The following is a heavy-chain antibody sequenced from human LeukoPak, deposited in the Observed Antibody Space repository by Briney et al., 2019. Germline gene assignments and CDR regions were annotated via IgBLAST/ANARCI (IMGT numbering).Heavy chain of an antibody. D-gene: IGHD3-10*01. CDR1: GGSFSGYY. V-gene: IGHV4-34*01. CDR3: ARDPISMVANAQTFDY. J-gene: IGHJ4*02. CDR2: INHSGST. Sequence: SGTLSLTCAVYGGSFSGYYWSWIRQPPGKGLEWIGEINHSGSTNYNPSLKSRVTISVDTSKNQFSLKLSSVTAADTAVYYCARDPISMVANAQTFDYWGQGTLVTVSS.